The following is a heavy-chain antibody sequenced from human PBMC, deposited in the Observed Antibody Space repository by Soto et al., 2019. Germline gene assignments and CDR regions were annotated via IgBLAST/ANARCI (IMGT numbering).Heavy chain of an antibody. D-gene: IGHD5-12*01. Sequence: ASVKVSCKASGYTFTGYYMHWVRQAPGQGLEWMGWINPNSGGTNYAQKFQGWVTMTRDTSISTAYMELSRLRSDDTAVYYCAREHVYSGYDSQMGPFDYWGQGTLVTVSS. J-gene: IGHJ4*02. V-gene: IGHV1-2*04. CDR1: GYTFTGYY. CDR3: AREHVYSGYDSQMGPFDY. CDR2: INPNSGGT.